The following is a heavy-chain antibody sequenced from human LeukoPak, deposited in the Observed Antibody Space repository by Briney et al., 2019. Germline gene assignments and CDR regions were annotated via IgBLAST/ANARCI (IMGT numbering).Heavy chain of an antibody. CDR3: ARAHIVVVTAILNYYYYGMDV. D-gene: IGHD2-21*02. J-gene: IGHJ6*02. Sequence: SVKVSCKASGYTFTGYYMHWVRQAPGQGLEWMGGIIPIFGTANYAQKFQGRVTITADESTSTAYMELSSLRSEDTAVYYCARAHIVVVTAILNYYYYGMDVWGQGTTVTVSS. CDR1: GYTFTGYY. CDR2: IIPIFGTA. V-gene: IGHV1-69*13.